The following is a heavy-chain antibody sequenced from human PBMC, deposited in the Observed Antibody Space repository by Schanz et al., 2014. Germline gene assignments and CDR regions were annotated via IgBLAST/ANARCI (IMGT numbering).Heavy chain of an antibody. CDR3: AKGQLLSYYFDY. CDR1: GFAFSSYW. J-gene: IGHJ4*02. D-gene: IGHD2-21*01. V-gene: IGHV3-74*01. CDR2: INSDGSST. Sequence: EAQLVESGGGLVQPGGSLRLTCTVSGFAFSSYWMHWVRQAPGKGLVWVSRINSDGSSTSYADSVKGRFTISRDNAKNTVFLQMNSLRAEDTAVYYCAKGQLLSYYFDYWGQGTLVTVSS.